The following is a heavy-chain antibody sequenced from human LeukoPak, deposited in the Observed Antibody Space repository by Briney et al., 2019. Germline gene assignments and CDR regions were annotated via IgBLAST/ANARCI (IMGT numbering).Heavy chain of an antibody. CDR3: ARLPYDFWSGYPNYYYYYYMDV. V-gene: IGHV3-30*02. D-gene: IGHD3-3*01. CDR1: GFTFSSYG. Sequence: GGSLRLSCAASGFTFSSYGMHWVRQAPGKGLEWVAFIRYDGSNKYYADSVKGRFTISRDNAKNSLYLQMNSLRAEDTAVYYCARLPYDFWSGYPNYYYYYYMDVWGKGTTVTVSS. CDR2: IRYDGSNK. J-gene: IGHJ6*03.